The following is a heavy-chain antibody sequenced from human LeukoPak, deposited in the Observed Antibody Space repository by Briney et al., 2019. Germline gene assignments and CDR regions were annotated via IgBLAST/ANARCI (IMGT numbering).Heavy chain of an antibody. J-gene: IGHJ5*02. CDR3: AREGYYYGSGSPMGWFDP. CDR1: GGTFSSYA. D-gene: IGHD3-10*01. CDR2: IIPIFGTA. V-gene: IGHV1-69*05. Sequence: SVKVSCKASGGTFSSYAISWVRQAPGQGLEWMGGIIPIFGTANYAQKFQGRVTITTDESTSTAYMELSSLRSEDTAVYYCAREGYYYGSGSPMGWFDPWGQGTLVTVSS.